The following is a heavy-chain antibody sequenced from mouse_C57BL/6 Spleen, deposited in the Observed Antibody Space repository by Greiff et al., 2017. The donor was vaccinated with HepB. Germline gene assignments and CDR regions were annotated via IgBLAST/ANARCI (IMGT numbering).Heavy chain of an antibody. Sequence: EVQLQQSGPELVKPGASVKISCKASGYTFTDYYMNWVKQSHGKSLEWIGDINPNNGGTSYNQKFKGKATLTVDKSSSTAYMELRSLTSEDSAVYYCARVYGSSYVDYAMDYWGQGTSVTVSS. CDR3: ARVYGSSYVDYAMDY. V-gene: IGHV1-26*01. D-gene: IGHD1-1*01. J-gene: IGHJ4*01. CDR2: INPNNGGT. CDR1: GYTFTDYY.